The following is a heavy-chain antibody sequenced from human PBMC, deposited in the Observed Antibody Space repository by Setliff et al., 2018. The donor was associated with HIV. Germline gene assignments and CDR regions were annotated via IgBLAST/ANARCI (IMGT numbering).Heavy chain of an antibody. CDR2: IYWSGLT. CDR1: SGSVSRSDYY. J-gene: IGHJ4*02. D-gene: IGHD1-1*01. Sequence: SETLSLTCTVSSGSVSRSDYYWGWIRQTPGKGLEWIGSIYWSGLTFYNPSLKSRVTISVDTSKNQFSLRLNSVTAADTAVYYCASDISPDDGHNRLHYFDYWGQGTLVTVS. CDR3: ASDISPDDGHNRLHYFDY. V-gene: IGHV4-39*01.